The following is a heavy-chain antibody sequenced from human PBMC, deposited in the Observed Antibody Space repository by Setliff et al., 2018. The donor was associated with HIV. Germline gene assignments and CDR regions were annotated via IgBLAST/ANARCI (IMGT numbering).Heavy chain of an antibody. V-gene: IGHV4-59*12. CDR2: IDHSGST. D-gene: IGHD4-17*01. CDR1: GGSISSYY. J-gene: IGHJ5*02. Sequence: SETLSLTCTVSGGSISSYYWSWIRQPPGKGLEWIGEIDHSGSTKYNPSLKSRVTLSVDTSKNQFSLKIDSVIAADTAVYFCARVGTTVTTRETYKWFDPWGQGTLVTVSS. CDR3: ARVGTTVTTRETYKWFDP.